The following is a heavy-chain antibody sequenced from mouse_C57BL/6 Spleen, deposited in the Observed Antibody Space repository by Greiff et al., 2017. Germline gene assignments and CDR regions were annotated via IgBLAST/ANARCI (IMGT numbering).Heavy chain of an antibody. CDR2: IRSKCNIYAT. V-gene: IGHV10-1*01. J-gene: IGHJ1*03. Sequence: GGGLVQPKGSLKLSCAASGFSFNTYAMHWVRLAPGKGLDWVARIRSKCNIYATSYADSVNDRFTISRDDSESMLYLQMNNLKTEDTAMNYGVRHTNFYWYFDVWGTGTTVTVSA. D-gene: IGHD4-1*01. CDR3: VRHTNFYWYFDV. CDR1: GFSFNTYA.